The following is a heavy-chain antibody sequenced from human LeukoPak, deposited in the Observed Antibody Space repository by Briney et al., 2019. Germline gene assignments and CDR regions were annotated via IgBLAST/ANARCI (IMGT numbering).Heavy chain of an antibody. CDR2: ISVYSGNT. V-gene: IGHV1-18*01. CDR1: GYTFSIYG. CDR3: ARDANGVLGDY. D-gene: IGHD2-8*01. Sequence: ASVTVSCKASGYTFSIYGISWVRQAPGQGLEWMGWISVYSGNTNYAQRFQGRVTMTTDTSTSTAYMELRSLRSDDTAMYYCARDANGVLGDYWGQGTLVTVSS. J-gene: IGHJ4*02.